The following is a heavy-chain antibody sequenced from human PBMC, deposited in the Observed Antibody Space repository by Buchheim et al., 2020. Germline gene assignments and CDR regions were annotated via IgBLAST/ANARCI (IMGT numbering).Heavy chain of an antibody. CDR2: ISYDGSNK. J-gene: IGHJ6*02. D-gene: IGHD3-9*01. CDR3: AREPLRRYFDWLLNGGMDV. CDR1: GFTFSSYA. V-gene: IGHV3-30*04. Sequence: QVQLVESGGGVVQPGRSLRLSCAASGFTFSSYAMHWVRQAPGKGLEWVAVISYDGSNKYYADSVKGRFTISRDNSKNTLDLQMNSLRAEDTAVYYCAREPLRRYFDWLLNGGMDVWGQGTT.